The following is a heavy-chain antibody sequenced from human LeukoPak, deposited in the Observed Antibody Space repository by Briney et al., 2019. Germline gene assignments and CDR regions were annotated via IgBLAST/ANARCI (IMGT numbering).Heavy chain of an antibody. D-gene: IGHD6-6*01. Sequence: GGSLRLSCAASGFTFSSYAMSWVRQAPGKGLEWVANLNQDGSEKYHVDSVKGRFTISRDNAKNSLYLQMNSLRADDTAVYYCARPIEYSSPTLYGMDVWGQGTTVTVSS. CDR2: LNQDGSEK. CDR3: ARPIEYSSPTLYGMDV. J-gene: IGHJ6*02. CDR1: GFTFSSYA. V-gene: IGHV3-7*03.